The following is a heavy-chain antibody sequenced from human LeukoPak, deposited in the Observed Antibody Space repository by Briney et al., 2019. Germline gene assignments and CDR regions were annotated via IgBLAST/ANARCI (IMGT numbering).Heavy chain of an antibody. CDR1: GDSFTSYC. Sequence: ESPQISCRGSGDSFTSYCIGWVRHMPRKGLEWMGIIYPGDSDTRYNPSFQGQGTTLSDKSTSTAHLQWSSLKASDTAMYYCARLFTAAAGGATDFDYWGQGTLVTVSS. CDR3: ARLFTAAAGGATDFDY. V-gene: IGHV5-51*01. J-gene: IGHJ4*02. D-gene: IGHD6-13*01. CDR2: IYPGDSDT.